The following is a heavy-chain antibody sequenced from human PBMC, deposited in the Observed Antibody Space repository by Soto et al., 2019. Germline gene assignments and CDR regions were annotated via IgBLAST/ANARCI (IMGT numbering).Heavy chain of an antibody. CDR3: ARLLGPIYYDFWSGYNRPTDY. CDR2: IYYSGST. D-gene: IGHD3-3*01. J-gene: IGHJ4*02. Sequence: SETLSLTCTVSGGSISSSSYYWGWIRQPPGKGLEWIGSIYYSGSTYYNPSLKSRVTISVDTSKNQFSLKLSSVTAADTAVYYCARLLGPIYYDFWSGYNRPTDYWGQGTLVTVSS. V-gene: IGHV4-39*01. CDR1: GGSISSSSYY.